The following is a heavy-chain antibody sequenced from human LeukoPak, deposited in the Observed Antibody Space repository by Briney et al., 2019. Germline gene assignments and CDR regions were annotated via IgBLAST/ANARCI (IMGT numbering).Heavy chain of an antibody. CDR1: GFTFSSYA. V-gene: IGHV3-21*05. CDR2: ITNSGSDI. J-gene: IGHJ4*02. CDR3: ACPYRSRFDY. D-gene: IGHD6-13*01. Sequence: GGSLRLSCAASGFTFSSYAMSWVRQAPGKGLEWISYITNSGSDIEYADSVKGRFTISWDNAKKSLYLEMNTLRAEDTAIYYCACPYRSRFDYWGQGTLVTVSS.